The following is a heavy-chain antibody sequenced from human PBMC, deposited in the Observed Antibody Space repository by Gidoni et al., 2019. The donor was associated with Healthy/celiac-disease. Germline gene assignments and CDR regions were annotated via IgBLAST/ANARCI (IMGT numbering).Heavy chain of an antibody. CDR1: GGSFSGYY. CDR2: INHSGST. Sequence: QVQLQQWGAGLLKPSETLSLTCAVYGGSFSGYYWRWIRQPPGKGLEWIGEINHSGSTNYNPSLKSRVTISVDTSKNQFSLKLSSVTAADTAVYYCARRHCSSTSCYGLRLRFLDRFDPWGQGTLVTVSS. CDR3: ARRHCSSTSCYGLRLRFLDRFDP. D-gene: IGHD2-2*01. J-gene: IGHJ5*02. V-gene: IGHV4-34*01.